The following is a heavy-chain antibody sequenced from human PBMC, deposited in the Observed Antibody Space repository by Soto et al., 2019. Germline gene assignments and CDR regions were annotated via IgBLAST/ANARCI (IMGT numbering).Heavy chain of an antibody. CDR3: AGRAATHRFYYYGMDV. D-gene: IGHD2-15*01. J-gene: IGHJ6*02. V-gene: IGHV1-69*01. Sequence: QVQLVQSGAEVKKPGSSVKVSCKASGGTFSSYAISWVRQAPGQGLEWMGGIIPIFGTANYAQKFQGRVTITADGSRSTGYMELSSLRSEDTAVYYCAGRAATHRFYYYGMDVWGQGTTVTVSS. CDR1: GGTFSSYA. CDR2: IIPIFGTA.